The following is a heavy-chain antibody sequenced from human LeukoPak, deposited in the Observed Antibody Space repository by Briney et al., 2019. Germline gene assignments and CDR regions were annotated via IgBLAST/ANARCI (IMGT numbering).Heavy chain of an antibody. D-gene: IGHD4-17*01. V-gene: IGHV3-23*01. CDR1: GFTFSSYA. Sequence: GGSLRLSCAASGFTFSSYAMSWVRQAPGKGLEWVSAISGSGSSTYYADSVKGRFTISRDNSKNTLYLQMNSLRAEDTAVYYCAKVIGSATTGPFDYWGQGTLVTVSS. CDR2: ISGSGSST. J-gene: IGHJ4*02. CDR3: AKVIGSATTGPFDY.